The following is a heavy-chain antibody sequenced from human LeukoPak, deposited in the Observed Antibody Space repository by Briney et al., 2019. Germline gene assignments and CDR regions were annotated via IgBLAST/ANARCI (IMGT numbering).Heavy chain of an antibody. J-gene: IGHJ6*03. CDR1: GFTFSNAW. Sequence: GGSLRLSCAASGFTFSNAWMSWVRQAPGKGLEWVGRIKSKTDGGTTDYAAPVKGRFTISRDDSKNTLYLQMNSLKTEDTAVYYCTTRRGPYYYYMDVWGKGTTVTVSS. CDR2: IKSKTDGGTT. CDR3: TTRRGPYYYYMDV. V-gene: IGHV3-15*01.